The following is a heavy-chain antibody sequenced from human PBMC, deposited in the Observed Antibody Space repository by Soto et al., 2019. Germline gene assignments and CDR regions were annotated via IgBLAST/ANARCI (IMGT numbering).Heavy chain of an antibody. CDR2: MYHTGST. V-gene: IGHV4-4*02. J-gene: IGHJ4*02. Sequence: QVQLQESGPGLVKPSGTLSLTCAVSGVSISSNNWWSWVRQPPGKGLEWIGEMYHTGSTNYNPSLKSRVTTAVAKSKTLFSLALNSVTAADTAVYSCARSSRYQYDSSEGNFDYWGQGTLVTVSS. CDR1: GVSISSNNW. D-gene: IGHD3-22*01. CDR3: ARSSRYQYDSSEGNFDY.